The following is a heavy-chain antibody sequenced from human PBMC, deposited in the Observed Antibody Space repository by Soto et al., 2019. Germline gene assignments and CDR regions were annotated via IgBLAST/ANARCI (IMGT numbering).Heavy chain of an antibody. V-gene: IGHV3-48*01. J-gene: IGHJ5*02. Sequence: GGSLRLSCAASGFTFSSYSMNWVRQAPGKGLEWVSYISSSSSTIYYADSVKGRFTISRDNAKNSLYLQMNSLRAEDTAVYYCARAHGSHLWSGFYNWFDPWGQGALVTVSS. D-gene: IGHD3-3*01. CDR1: GFTFSSYS. CDR3: ARAHGSHLWSGFYNWFDP. CDR2: ISSSSSTI.